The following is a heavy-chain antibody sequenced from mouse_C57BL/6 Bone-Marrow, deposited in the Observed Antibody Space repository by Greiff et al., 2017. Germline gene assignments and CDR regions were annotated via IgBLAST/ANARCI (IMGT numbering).Heavy chain of an antibody. CDR2: FHPYNDDT. Sequence: VQLQQSGAELVKPGASVKMSCKASGYTFTTYPIEWMKQNHGKSLEWIGNFHPYNDDTKYNEKFKGKATLTADKSSSTAYMELRSLTSEDSAVYFCARDGNYWGQGTTLTVSS. J-gene: IGHJ2*01. CDR1: GYTFTTYP. V-gene: IGHV1-47*01. CDR3: ARDGNY. D-gene: IGHD1-2*01.